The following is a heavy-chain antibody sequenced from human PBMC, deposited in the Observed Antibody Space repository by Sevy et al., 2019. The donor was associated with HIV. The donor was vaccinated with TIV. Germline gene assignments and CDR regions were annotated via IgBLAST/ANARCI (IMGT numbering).Heavy chain of an antibody. CDR2: ISYDGSNK. D-gene: IGHD6-6*01. CDR3: AKDLRYSSSENWFDP. Sequence: GGSLRLSCAASGFTFSSYGMHWVRQAPGKGLEWVAVISYDGSNKYYADSVKGRFTISRDNSKNTLYLQMNSLRAEDTAVYYFAKDLRYSSSENWFDPWGQGTLVTVSS. V-gene: IGHV3-30*18. J-gene: IGHJ5*02. CDR1: GFTFSSYG.